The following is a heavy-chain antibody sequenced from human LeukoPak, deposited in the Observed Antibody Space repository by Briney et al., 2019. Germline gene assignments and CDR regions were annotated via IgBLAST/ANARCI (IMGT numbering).Heavy chain of an antibody. CDR3: ARSLYSSGWSPFDY. Sequence: PGGSLRLSCAASGFTFSSYDMHWVRQATGKGLEWVSAIGTAGDTYYPGSVKGRLTISRENAKNSLYLQMNSLRAGDTAVYYCARSLYSSGWSPFDYWGQGTLVTVSS. D-gene: IGHD6-19*01. CDR1: GFTFSSYD. J-gene: IGHJ4*02. V-gene: IGHV3-13*01. CDR2: IGTAGDT.